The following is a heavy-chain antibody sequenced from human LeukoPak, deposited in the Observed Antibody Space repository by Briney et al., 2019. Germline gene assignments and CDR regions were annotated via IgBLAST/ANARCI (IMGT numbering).Heavy chain of an antibody. CDR1: GYTFTSYY. CDR2: INPNGGST. V-gene: IGHV1-46*01. J-gene: IGHJ4*02. CDR3: ARGNPPYYFNY. D-gene: IGHD1-14*01. Sequence: ASVKVSCKASGYTFTSYYMHWVRQAPGQGLEWMGLINPNGGSTTYAQKFQGRVTMTRDTSTSTVYMNLSSLRSEDTAAYSCARGNPPYYFNYWGQGTLVTVSS.